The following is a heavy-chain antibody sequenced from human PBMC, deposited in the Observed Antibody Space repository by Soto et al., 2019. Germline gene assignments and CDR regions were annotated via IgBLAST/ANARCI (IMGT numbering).Heavy chain of an antibody. CDR3: ARVPYYYDSSGYRYYFDY. J-gene: IGHJ4*02. CDR1: GGSISSGGYY. CDR2: TYYSGST. D-gene: IGHD3-22*01. V-gene: IGHV4-31*03. Sequence: SETLSLTCTVSGGSISSGGYYWSWIRQHPGKGLEWIGYTYYSGSTYYNPSLKSRVTISVDTSKNQFSLKLSSVTAADTAVYYCARVPYYYDSSGYRYYFDYWGQGTLVTVSS.